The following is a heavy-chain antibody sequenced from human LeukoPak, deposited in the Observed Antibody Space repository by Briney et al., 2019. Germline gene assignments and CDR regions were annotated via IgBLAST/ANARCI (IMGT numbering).Heavy chain of an antibody. Sequence: SETLSLTCAVYGGSFSGYYWSWIRQPPGKGLEWIGEINHSGSTNYNPSLKSRVTISVDTSKNQFSLKLSSVTAADTAVYYCARVAAAGAHYYYYMDVWGKGTTVTVSS. V-gene: IGHV4-34*01. D-gene: IGHD6-13*01. CDR2: INHSGST. CDR3: ARVAAAGAHYYYYMDV. CDR1: GGSFSGYY. J-gene: IGHJ6*03.